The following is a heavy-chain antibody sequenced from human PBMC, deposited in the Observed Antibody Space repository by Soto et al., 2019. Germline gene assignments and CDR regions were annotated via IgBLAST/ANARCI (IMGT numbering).Heavy chain of an antibody. D-gene: IGHD5-12*01. CDR1: GYTLTKLS. CDR2: FDPEDGET. J-gene: IGHJ4*02. V-gene: IGHV1-24*01. CDR3: AIWGGYDPSDTYYFDY. Sequence: ASVKVSCKVSGYTLTKLSMDWVRQAPGKGLEWMGGFDPEDGETIYAQKFQGRVTMTEDTSTDTAYMELSSLRSEDTAVYYCAIWGGYDPSDTYYFDYWGQGTLVTVSS.